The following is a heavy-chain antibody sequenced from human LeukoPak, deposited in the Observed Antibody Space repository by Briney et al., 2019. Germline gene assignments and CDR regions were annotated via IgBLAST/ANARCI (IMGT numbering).Heavy chain of an antibody. CDR1: GFTFSSYS. CDR3: AREFHSGYDLGYSSGWSHFDY. Sequence: PGGSLRLSCAASGFTFSSYSMNWVRQAPGKGLEWVSSISSSSSYIYYADSVKGRFTISRDNAKNSLYLQMNSLRAEDTAVYYCAREFHSGYDLGYSSGWSHFDYWGQGTLVTVSS. J-gene: IGHJ4*02. CDR2: ISSSSSYI. V-gene: IGHV3-21*01. D-gene: IGHD6-19*01.